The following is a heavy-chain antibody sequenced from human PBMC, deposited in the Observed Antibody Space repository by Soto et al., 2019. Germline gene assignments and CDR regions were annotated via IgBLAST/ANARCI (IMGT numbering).Heavy chain of an antibody. CDR3: AKDQSRIMGGPDY. CDR2: SSGSGATT. J-gene: IGHJ4*02. Sequence: EVQLLESGGKLVQPGGSLRLSCAASGFPFKDFAMNWVRQAPGRGLEWVSVSSGSGATTYYADSVKGRFTVSRDNLKNTLDLHMKSLRAEDPAVYYCAKDQSRIMGGPDYWGQGTLVPVSS. CDR1: GFPFKDFA. V-gene: IGHV3-23*01. D-gene: IGHD1-26*01.